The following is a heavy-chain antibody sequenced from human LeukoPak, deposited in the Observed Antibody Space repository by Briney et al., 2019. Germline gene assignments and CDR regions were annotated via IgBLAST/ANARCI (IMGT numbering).Heavy chain of an antibody. D-gene: IGHD5-12*01. CDR1: GYSENFYG. Sequence: ASVKVSCKTSGYSENFYGITWVRQVAGQGLEWMGWISAQHGQTEYAPNSQDRVTMTTDTYTNTAYMELRSLRSDDTAVYYCASSDYDYNWFDPWGQGTLVTVSS. J-gene: IGHJ5*02. CDR2: ISAQHGQT. CDR3: ASSDYDYNWFDP. V-gene: IGHV1-18*01.